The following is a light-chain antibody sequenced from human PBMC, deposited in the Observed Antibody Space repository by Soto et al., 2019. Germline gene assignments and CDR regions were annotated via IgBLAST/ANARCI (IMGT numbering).Light chain of an antibody. Sequence: DIQMTQSPSSLSASVGDRVTITCRASQNIRSYLNWYQQRIGKAPKVLIYAASSLQSGVPSRFSGSGSGTDFTLTISSLQPEDFATYYCQQSSSSPRTFRQGPKVDIK. J-gene: IGKJ1*01. CDR1: QNIRSY. CDR2: AAS. V-gene: IGKV1-39*01. CDR3: QQSSSSPRT.